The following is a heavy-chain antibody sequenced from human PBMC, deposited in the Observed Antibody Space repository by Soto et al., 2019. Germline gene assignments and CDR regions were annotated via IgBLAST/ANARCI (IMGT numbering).Heavy chain of an antibody. Sequence: SEQVSCTSSGGTFSNYPIILVRQAPGHGLEWVGGIMPIFGTANYAQKFQGRVTITADESTSTAYMELSSLRSEDTAVYYCARGKPISTSDIVVVPAATINAAPNYYEGMDVWGQGTTVTVSS. V-gene: IGHV1-69*13. CDR1: GGTFSNYP. CDR2: IMPIFGTA. D-gene: IGHD2-2*01. J-gene: IGHJ6*02. CDR3: ARGKPISTSDIVVVPAATINAAPNYYEGMDV.